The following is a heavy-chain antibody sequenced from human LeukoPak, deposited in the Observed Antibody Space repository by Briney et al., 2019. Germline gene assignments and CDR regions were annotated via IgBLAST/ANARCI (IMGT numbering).Heavy chain of an antibody. CDR1: GFTFSSYA. CDR3: AKDLYGDYVMDV. D-gene: IGHD4-17*01. V-gene: IGHV3-23*01. Sequence: GGSLRLSCAASGFTFSSYAMNWVRQAPGKGLEWVSTISGSGGSTYCADSVKGRFTISRDNSKNTLYLQMNSLRAEDTAVYYCAKDLYGDYVMDVWGQGTTVTVSS. J-gene: IGHJ6*02. CDR2: ISGSGGST.